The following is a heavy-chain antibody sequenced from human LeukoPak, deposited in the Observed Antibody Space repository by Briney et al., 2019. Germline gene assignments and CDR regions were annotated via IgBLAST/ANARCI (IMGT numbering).Heavy chain of an antibody. CDR3: ARDHYWNWFDP. V-gene: IGHV4-61*02. J-gene: IGHJ5*02. D-gene: IGHD2-15*01. CDR1: GGSISSGSYY. Sequence: PSETLSLTCTASGGSISSGSYYWSWIRQPAGKGLEWIGRIYTSGSTNYNPSLKSRVTISVDTSKNQFSLKLSSVTAADTAVYYCARDHYWNWFDPWGQGTLVTVSS. CDR2: IYTSGST.